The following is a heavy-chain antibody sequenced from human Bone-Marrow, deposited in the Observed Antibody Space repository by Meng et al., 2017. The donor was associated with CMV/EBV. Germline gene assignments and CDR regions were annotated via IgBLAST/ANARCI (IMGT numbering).Heavy chain of an antibody. Sequence: GGSLRLSCAASGFTFSSYEMNWVRQAPGKGLEWVSYISSSGSTIYYADSVKGRFTISRDNAKNSLYLQMNSLRAEDTAVYYCARSTSLTFDYWGQGTLVTASS. CDR3: ARSTSLTFDY. V-gene: IGHV3-48*03. CDR2: ISSSGSTI. D-gene: IGHD2-2*01. CDR1: GFTFSSYE. J-gene: IGHJ4*02.